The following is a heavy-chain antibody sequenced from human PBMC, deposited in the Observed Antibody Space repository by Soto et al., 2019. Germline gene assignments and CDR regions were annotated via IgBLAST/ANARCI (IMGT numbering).Heavy chain of an antibody. J-gene: IGHJ6*02. CDR2: IKQDGSEK. D-gene: IGHD2-21*01. CDR1: GFTFSSYW. V-gene: IGHV3-7*03. CDR3: ARPKGETDPRYYYYGMDV. Sequence: GSLRLSCAASGFTFSSYWMSWVRQAPGKGLEWVANIKQDGSEKYYVDSVKGRFTISRDNAKNSLYLQMNSLRAEDTAVYYCARPKGETDPRYYYYGMDVWGQGTTVTVSS.